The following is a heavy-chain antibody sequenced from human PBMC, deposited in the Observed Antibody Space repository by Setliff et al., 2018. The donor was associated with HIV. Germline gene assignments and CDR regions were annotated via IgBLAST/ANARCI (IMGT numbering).Heavy chain of an antibody. D-gene: IGHD2-8*01. J-gene: IGHJ4*02. CDR2: ISGGGGTT. CDR3: ARVFGPHDGYVDY. Sequence: GGSLRLSCAASGFTFSTYAMTWVRQGPGKGLEWVSGISGGGGTTYYAAAVKGRFTISRDNSKNTLYLQMNSLRAEDTAVYYCARVFGPHDGYVDYWGQGTLVTVSS. V-gene: IGHV3-23*01. CDR1: GFTFSTYA.